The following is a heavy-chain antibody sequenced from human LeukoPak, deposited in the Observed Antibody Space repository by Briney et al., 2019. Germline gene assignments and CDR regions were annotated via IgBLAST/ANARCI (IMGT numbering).Heavy chain of an antibody. CDR2: IRYDGSNK. CDR3: AKDANSGYDYVGVLDY. Sequence: PGGSLRLSCAASGFTFSSYGMHWVRQAPGKGLEWVAFIRYDGSNKYYADSVKGRFTISRDNSKNTLYLQTNSLRAEDTAVYYCAKDANSGYDYVGVLDYWGQGTLVTVSS. CDR1: GFTFSSYG. V-gene: IGHV3-30*02. D-gene: IGHD5-12*01. J-gene: IGHJ4*02.